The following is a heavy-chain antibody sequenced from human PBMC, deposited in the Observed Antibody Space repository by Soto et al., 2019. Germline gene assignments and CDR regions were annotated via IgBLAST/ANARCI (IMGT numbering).Heavy chain of an antibody. CDR2: ISGTTDSR. D-gene: IGHD6-19*01. CDR3: ARVDHSSGWFSNYYYGMDV. CDR1: GFTFRSYA. Sequence: EVQLLESGGGLVQPGGSLRLSCAASGFTFRSYAMNWVRQPPGKGLEWVSAISGTTDSRYYADSVRGRFSISRDNTKDTLYLQMNSLRAEDTAVYYCARVDHSSGWFSNYYYGMDVWGQGTTVTVSS. V-gene: IGHV3-23*01. J-gene: IGHJ6*02.